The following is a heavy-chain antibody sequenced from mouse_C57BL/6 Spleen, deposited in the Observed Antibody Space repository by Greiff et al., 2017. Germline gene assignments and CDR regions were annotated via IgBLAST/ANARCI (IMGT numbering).Heavy chain of an antibody. CDR3: ASYYSNYERAMDY. CDR2: IHPNSGST. CDR1: GYTFTSYW. V-gene: IGHV1-64*01. J-gene: IGHJ4*01. D-gene: IGHD2-5*01. Sequence: VQLQQPGAELVKPGASVKLSCKASGYTFTSYWMHWVKQRPGQGLEWIGMIHPNSGSTNYNEKFKSKATLTVDKSSSTAYMQLSSLTSEDSAVYYCASYYSNYERAMDYWGQGTSVTVSS.